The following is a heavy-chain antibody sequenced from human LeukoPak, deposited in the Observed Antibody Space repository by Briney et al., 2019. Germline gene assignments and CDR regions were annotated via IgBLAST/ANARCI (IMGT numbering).Heavy chain of an antibody. CDR1: GGFISNTIYY. V-gene: IGHV4-39*01. CDR2: IHYSGKT. J-gene: IGHJ5*02. CDR3: VRRCGGDCYSKMGLDP. Sequence: SETLSLTCIVSGGFISNTIYYWAWIRQPPGEGLEWIGSIHYSGKTYYYPSFKSRVTMSVDTSKNQFSLKLTSVTAADTAVYYCVRRCGGDCYSKMGLDPWGQGTAVTVSS. D-gene: IGHD2-21*02.